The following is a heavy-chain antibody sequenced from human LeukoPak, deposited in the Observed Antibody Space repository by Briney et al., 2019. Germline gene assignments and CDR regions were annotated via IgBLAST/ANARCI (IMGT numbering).Heavy chain of an antibody. V-gene: IGHV3-48*04. CDR2: INSSSSTI. D-gene: IGHD3-10*01. CDR1: GFTFSTYS. Sequence: GGSLRLSCAASGFTFSTYSMNWVRQAPGKGLEWVSYINSSSSTIFYADSVKGRFTISRDDAKNSLYLQMNSLRAEDTAVYYCARGVKVRGVNYYGMDVWGQGTTVIVSS. CDR3: ARGVKVRGVNYYGMDV. J-gene: IGHJ6*02.